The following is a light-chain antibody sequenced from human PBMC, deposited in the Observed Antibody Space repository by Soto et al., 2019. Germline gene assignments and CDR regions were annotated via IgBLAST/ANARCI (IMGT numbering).Light chain of an antibody. V-gene: IGKV3-20*01. CDR1: QSVNSNY. Sequence: EIVLTQSPGTLSLSPGERATLSCRASQSVNSNYLAWYQQQPGQAPRLLIYGASTRAAGIPDRFSGSGSATDFTLTISRLEPEDFAVYYCQRYGTSPPLTFGGGTKVDIK. J-gene: IGKJ4*01. CDR3: QRYGTSPPLT. CDR2: GAS.